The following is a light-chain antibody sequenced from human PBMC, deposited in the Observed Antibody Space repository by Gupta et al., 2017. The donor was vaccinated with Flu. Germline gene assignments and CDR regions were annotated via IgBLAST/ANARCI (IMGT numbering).Light chain of an antibody. V-gene: IGKV1-39*01. CDR3: QQSYISPLT. Sequence: PSSLSASVGDRVTIACRASENVGNYLNWYRHKPGKPPKLLIYAASTLQSGVPSRFSGSRSGTDFTLTISSLQPDDFATYYCQQSYISPLTFGPGTKVEI. CDR1: ENVGNY. J-gene: IGKJ3*01. CDR2: AAS.